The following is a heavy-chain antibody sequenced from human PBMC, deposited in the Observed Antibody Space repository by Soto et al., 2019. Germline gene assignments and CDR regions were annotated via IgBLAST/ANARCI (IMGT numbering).Heavy chain of an antibody. CDR3: ARGGGVGVAGSAAFDM. CDR2: INPATGAA. Sequence: QLHLVQSGAVVKKPGASVTVSCSASGYPVTAYYMHWVRQAPGRGLEWMGGINPATGAAKYTQTFQGRVTMTRATSTSTVFMDLSGLTSEATAVFYWARGGGVGVAGSAAFDMWGQGTLVTVSS. J-gene: IGHJ3*02. V-gene: IGHV1-2*02. CDR1: GYPVTAYY. D-gene: IGHD3-3*01.